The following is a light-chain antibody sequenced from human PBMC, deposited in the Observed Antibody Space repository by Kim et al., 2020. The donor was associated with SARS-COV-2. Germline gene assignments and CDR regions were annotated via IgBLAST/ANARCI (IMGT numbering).Light chain of an antibody. J-gene: IGKJ2*01. CDR1: RTINAW. V-gene: IGKV1-5*01. CDR2: DAN. CDR3: QQFNSYSYS. Sequence: STSIGDRVTLARRASRTINAWLPLYQQKPGRAPKLLIYDANILNSGVPSRFRGRGSGTEFALTITSVQPDDFATYYCQQFNSYSYSFGQGTKLEL.